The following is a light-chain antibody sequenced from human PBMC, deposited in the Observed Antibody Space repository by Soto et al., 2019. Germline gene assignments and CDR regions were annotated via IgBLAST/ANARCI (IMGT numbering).Light chain of an antibody. V-gene: IGLV2-14*01. Sequence: QSALTQPASVSGSPGQSITISCTGTSSDVGGYNSVSWYQQHPGKAPKLMIYEVNNRPSGVSNRFSGSKSGNTASLTISGLQAEDEADYYCSSFAGSYNFPYVFGTGTKVTVL. CDR2: EVN. J-gene: IGLJ1*01. CDR3: SSFAGSYNFPYV. CDR1: SSDVGGYNS.